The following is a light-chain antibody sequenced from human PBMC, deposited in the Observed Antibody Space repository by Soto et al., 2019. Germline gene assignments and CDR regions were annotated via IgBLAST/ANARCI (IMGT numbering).Light chain of an antibody. V-gene: IGKV3-11*01. CDR1: QSVSNF. CDR2: DAA. J-gene: IGKJ2*01. Sequence: EIVLTQSPVTLSVSPGERATLSCRASQSVSNFLAWYQQKPGQAPRLLIYDAAKRATGIPARFSGSGSGTDITLTISILEPEDSAVYYCQKSGTFGQGTKLEIK. CDR3: QKSGT.